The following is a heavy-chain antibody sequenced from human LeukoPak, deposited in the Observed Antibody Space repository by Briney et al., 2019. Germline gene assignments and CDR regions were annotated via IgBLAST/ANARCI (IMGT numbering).Heavy chain of an antibody. CDR1: GFTFSSYW. Sequence: GGSLRLSCAASGFTFSSYWMSWVRQTPGKGLEWVSTISFGSSSTYYADSVKGRFTISRDNSKNTLYLQMNSLRAEDTAVYYCAKGDPRGQQLIGIFDFWGQGTLVTVSS. CDR3: AKGDPRGQQLIGIFDF. J-gene: IGHJ4*02. V-gene: IGHV3-23*01. CDR2: ISFGSSST. D-gene: IGHD3-22*01.